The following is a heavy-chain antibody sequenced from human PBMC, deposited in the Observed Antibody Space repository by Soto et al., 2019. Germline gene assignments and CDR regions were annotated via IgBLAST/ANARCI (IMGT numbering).Heavy chain of an antibody. V-gene: IGHV4-31*03. Sequence: SETLSLTCSVSGISLTTGGFYWSWIRQTPGKGLEWIGYMYFSGTTYYNPSLRSRITIAVDTSKNQFSLKLTSVMAADTAVYFCARERQVAPGPPRSFIDLWGQGSLVTATS. J-gene: IGHJ4*02. CDR1: GISLTTGGFY. CDR3: ARERQVAPGPPRSFIDL. D-gene: IGHD1-26*01. CDR2: MYFSGTT.